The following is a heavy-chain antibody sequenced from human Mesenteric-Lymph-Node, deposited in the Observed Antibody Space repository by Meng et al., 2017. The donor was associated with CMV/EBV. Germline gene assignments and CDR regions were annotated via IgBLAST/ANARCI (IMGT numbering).Heavy chain of an antibody. CDR2: IYWDDDK. V-gene: IGHV2-5*02. CDR3: AHSSGIAAAGPFYFDY. Sequence: QITLKESSPTLVKPTQTLPLTCTFSGFSLSTSGVGVGWIRQPPGKALEWLALIYWDDDKRYSPSLKSRLTITKDTSKNQVVLTMTNMDPVDTATYYCAHSSGIAAAGPFYFDYWGQGTLVTVSS. D-gene: IGHD6-13*01. CDR1: GFSLSTSGVG. J-gene: IGHJ4*02.